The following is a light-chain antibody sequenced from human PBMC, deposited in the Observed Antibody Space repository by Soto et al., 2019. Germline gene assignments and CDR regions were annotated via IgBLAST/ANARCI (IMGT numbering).Light chain of an antibody. Sequence: SYELTQPPSVSVAPGKTARITCGGNNIGSKSVHWYQQKPGQAPVLVIYYDSDRPSGIPERFSGSNSGNTATLTISRVEAGDEAAYYCQVWDSSSVHWVFGGGTKLTVL. CDR1: NIGSKS. V-gene: IGLV3-21*04. CDR3: QVWDSSSVHWV. CDR2: YDS. J-gene: IGLJ3*02.